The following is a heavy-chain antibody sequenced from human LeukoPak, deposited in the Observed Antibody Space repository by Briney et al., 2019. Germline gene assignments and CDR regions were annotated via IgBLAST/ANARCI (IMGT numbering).Heavy chain of an antibody. J-gene: IGHJ4*02. CDR2: IYYSGRT. CDR3: ARGFYSPHY. D-gene: IGHD4-11*01. CDR1: GDSISNFY. Sequence: SETLSLICTVSGDSISNFYWSWIRQPPGKGLEWIGYIYYSGRTYYNPSLKSRITISVDTSKNQFSLKLSSVTAADTAVYYCARGFYSPHYWGQGTLVSVSS. V-gene: IGHV4-59*01.